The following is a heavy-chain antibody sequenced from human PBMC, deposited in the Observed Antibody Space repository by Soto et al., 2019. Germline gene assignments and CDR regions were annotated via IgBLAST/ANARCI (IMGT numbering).Heavy chain of an antibody. D-gene: IGHD1-26*01. CDR2: IVVDSNTA. J-gene: IGHJ4*02. V-gene: IGHV1-69*06. CDR3: ARAIKRWEVNYYFDF. Sequence: QVVLLQSGAEVKEPGSSMSVSCQVSGSTFNNFAFSWVRQAPGHGTEWMGGIVVDSNTAEYSQRFQDRVTITADTSTDTLYMELGSLTFEDTAVYYCARAIKRWEVNYYFDFWGQGTLVTVSS. CDR1: GSTFNNFA.